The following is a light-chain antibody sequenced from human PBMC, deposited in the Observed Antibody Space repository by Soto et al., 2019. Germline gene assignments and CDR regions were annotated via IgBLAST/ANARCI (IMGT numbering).Light chain of an antibody. CDR3: QQYNSYST. Sequence: DIQMAQSPSTLSASVGDTVTITCRASQTISSWLAWYQQKPGKAPKLLIYDASSLESGVPSRFSASGSGTEFTLTISSLQPDDFATYYCQQYNSYSTFGQGTKVDI. CDR1: QTISSW. V-gene: IGKV1-5*01. J-gene: IGKJ1*01. CDR2: DAS.